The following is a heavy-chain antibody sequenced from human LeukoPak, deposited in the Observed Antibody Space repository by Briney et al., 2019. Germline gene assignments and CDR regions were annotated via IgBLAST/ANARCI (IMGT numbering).Heavy chain of an antibody. CDR3: ARGYGNFDY. Sequence: SETLSLTCAVYGGSFSGYYWSWIRQPPGKGLEWIGEINHSGSTNYNPSLKRRVTISVDTSKNQFSLKLSSVTAADTAVYYCARGYGNFDYWGQGTLVTVSS. D-gene: IGHD4-17*01. J-gene: IGHJ4*02. CDR2: INHSGST. CDR1: GGSFSGYY. V-gene: IGHV4-34*01.